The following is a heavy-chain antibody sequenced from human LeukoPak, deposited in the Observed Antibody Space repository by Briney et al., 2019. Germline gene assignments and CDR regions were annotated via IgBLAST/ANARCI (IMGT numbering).Heavy chain of an antibody. D-gene: IGHD2-2*02. V-gene: IGHV3-11*01. CDR3: ARGGYCSSTSCYKDYYYGMDV. Sequence: GESLRLSCAASGFTFSDYYMSWIRQAPGKGPEWVSYISSSGSTIYYADSVKGRFTISRDNAKNSLYLQMNSLRAEDTAVYYCARGGYCSSTSCYKDYYYGMDVWGQGTTVTVSS. CDR1: GFTFSDYY. CDR2: ISSSGSTI. J-gene: IGHJ6*02.